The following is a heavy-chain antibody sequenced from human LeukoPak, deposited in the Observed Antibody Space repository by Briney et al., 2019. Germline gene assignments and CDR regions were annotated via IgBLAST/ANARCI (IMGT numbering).Heavy chain of an antibody. V-gene: IGHV5-51*01. J-gene: IGHJ5*02. Sequence: KDGESLKISCKGSGYSFTSYWIGWVRQMPGKGLEWMGIIYPGDSDTRYSPSFQGQVTMSADKSINTVYLQWSSLKASDTAMYYCAYYGSGSYSNSYNWFDPWGQGTLVTVSS. CDR1: GYSFTSYW. CDR2: IYPGDSDT. D-gene: IGHD3-10*01. CDR3: AYYGSGSYSNSYNWFDP.